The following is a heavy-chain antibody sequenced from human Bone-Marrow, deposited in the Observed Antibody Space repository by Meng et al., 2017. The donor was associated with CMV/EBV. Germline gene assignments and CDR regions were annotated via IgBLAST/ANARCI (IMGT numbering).Heavy chain of an antibody. CDR3: ARGRGSTMGRGVIIPPLDYYYYGMDV. D-gene: IGHD3-10*01. Sequence: SVKVSCKASGGTFSSYAISWVRQAPGQGLEWMGGIISILGIANYAQKFQGRVTITADKSTSTAYMELSSLRSEDMAVYYCARGRGSTMGRGVIIPPLDYYYYGMDVWGQGTTVTVSS. V-gene: IGHV1-69*10. CDR1: GGTFSSYA. CDR2: IISILGIA. J-gene: IGHJ6*02.